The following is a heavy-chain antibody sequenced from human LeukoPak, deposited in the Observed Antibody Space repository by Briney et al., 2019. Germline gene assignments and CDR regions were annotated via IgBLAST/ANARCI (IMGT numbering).Heavy chain of an antibody. CDR2: VYYSGTT. V-gene: IGHV4-39*07. Sequence: PSETLSLTCTVSGGSISSSSYYWGWIRQPPGKGLEWIGSVYYSGTTYYNPSLKSRITISIDTSKNQFSLKLSSVTAADTAVYYCARGRDYGYWGQGTPVTVSS. J-gene: IGHJ4*02. D-gene: IGHD4-17*01. CDR3: ARGRDYGY. CDR1: GGSISSSSYY.